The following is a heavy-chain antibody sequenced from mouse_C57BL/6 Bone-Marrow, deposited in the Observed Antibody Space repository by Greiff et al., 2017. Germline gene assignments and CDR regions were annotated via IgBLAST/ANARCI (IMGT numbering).Heavy chain of an antibody. CDR2: IDPSDSYT. CDR1: GYTFTSYW. Sequence: QVQLQQPGAELVRPGTSVKLSCKASGYTFTSYWMHWVKQRPGQGLEWIGVIDPSDSYTNYNQKFKGKATLTVDTSSSTAYMQLSSLTSEDSAVYDCARDCYYAMDYWGQGTSVTVSS. V-gene: IGHV1-59*01. J-gene: IGHJ4*01. CDR3: ARDCYYAMDY.